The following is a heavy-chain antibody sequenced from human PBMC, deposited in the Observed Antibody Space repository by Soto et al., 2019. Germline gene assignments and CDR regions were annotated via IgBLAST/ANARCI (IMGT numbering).Heavy chain of an antibody. CDR1: GGSISSGDYY. D-gene: IGHD3-10*01. J-gene: IGHJ6*02. Sequence: SETLSLTCTVSGGSISSGDYYWSWIRQPPGKGLEWIGYIYYSGSTYYNPSLKSRVTISVDTSKNQFSLKLTSVTAADTAVYYCARAFVTMFRGVPHYYGMDVWGQGTTVTVSS. V-gene: IGHV4-30-4*02. CDR3: ARAFVTMFRGVPHYYGMDV. CDR2: IYYSGST.